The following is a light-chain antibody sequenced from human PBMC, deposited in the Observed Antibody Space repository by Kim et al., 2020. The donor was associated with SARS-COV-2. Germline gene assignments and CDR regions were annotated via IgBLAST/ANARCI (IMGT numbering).Light chain of an antibody. CDR2: EDS. CDR3: QSYDSSILV. CDR1: SGSIDINY. V-gene: IGLV6-57*03. J-gene: IGLJ3*02. Sequence: GKTVTISCTRSSGSIDINYVHWYQQRPGSAPIIVIYEDSQRPSGIPDRFSGSTDSSSTSASLTISGLRTEDEADYYCQSYDSSILVFGGGTQLTVL.